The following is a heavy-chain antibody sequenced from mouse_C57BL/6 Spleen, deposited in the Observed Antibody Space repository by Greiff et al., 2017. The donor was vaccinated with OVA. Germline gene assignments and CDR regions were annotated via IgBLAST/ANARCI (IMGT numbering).Heavy chain of an antibody. CDR2: IDPSDSYT. CDR1: GYTFTSYW. V-gene: IGHV1-69*01. Sequence: QVQLKQPGAELVMPGASVKLSCKASGYTFTSYWMHWVKQRPGQGLEWIGEIDPSDSYTNYNQKFKGKSTLTVDKSSSTAYMQLSSLTSEDSAVYYCARAYYGSSPYFDYWGQGTTLTVSS. CDR3: ARAYYGSSPYFDY. D-gene: IGHD1-1*01. J-gene: IGHJ2*01.